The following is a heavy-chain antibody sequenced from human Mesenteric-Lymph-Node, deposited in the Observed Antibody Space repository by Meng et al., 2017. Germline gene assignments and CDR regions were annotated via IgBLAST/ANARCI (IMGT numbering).Heavy chain of an antibody. J-gene: IGHJ3*02. V-gene: IGHV1-8*01. Sequence: ASVKVSCKASGYTFTSYDINWVRQATGKGREWMGWMNPNSGNTGYAQKVQGRVTITRNTSISTAYMELSSLRSEDTAVYYCARRGSIQLDRVRAFDIWGQGTMVTVSS. D-gene: IGHD1-1*01. CDR2: MNPNSGNT. CDR1: GYTFTSYD. CDR3: ARRGSIQLDRVRAFDI.